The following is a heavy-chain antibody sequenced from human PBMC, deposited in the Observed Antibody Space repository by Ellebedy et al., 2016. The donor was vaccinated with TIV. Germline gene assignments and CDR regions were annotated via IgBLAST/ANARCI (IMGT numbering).Heavy chain of an antibody. CDR1: GFTFSNFE. J-gene: IGHJ4*02. CDR3: TGRYFDWLLGVNFDF. D-gene: IGHD3-9*01. Sequence: GESLKISCAASGFTFSNFEMTWVRQSPGKGLEWVAYISNDGSLIYDADSVKGRFTISRDNAKNTLYLQMSSLRAEDTALYYCTGRYFDWLLGVNFDFWGQGTLVTVSS. V-gene: IGHV3-48*03. CDR2: ISNDGSLI.